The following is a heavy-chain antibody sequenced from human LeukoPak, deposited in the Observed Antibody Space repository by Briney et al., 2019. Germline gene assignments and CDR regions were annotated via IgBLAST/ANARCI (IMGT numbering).Heavy chain of an antibody. Sequence: PGGSLRLSCADSGITFSSYAMSWVRQAPGKGLEWVSGISISGGSTFYADSVKGRFTISRDNSKNTLYLQMNSLRAEDTAVYYCAKDLLGIQPAFDYWGQGTLVTVSS. V-gene: IGHV3-23*01. CDR3: AKDLLGIQPAFDY. CDR1: GITFSSYA. J-gene: IGHJ4*02. CDR2: ISISGGST. D-gene: IGHD5-18*01.